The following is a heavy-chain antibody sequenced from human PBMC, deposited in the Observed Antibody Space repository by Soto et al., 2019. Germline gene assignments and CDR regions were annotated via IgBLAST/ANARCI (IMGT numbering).Heavy chain of an antibody. V-gene: IGHV3-30-3*01. CDR3: AREGPYYASGKEVFDS. CDR1: GFTFISYS. J-gene: IGHJ4*02. CDR2: ISYDGANK. D-gene: IGHD3-10*01. Sequence: GGSLRLSCVASGFTFISYSMHWVRQTPGKGLAWVASISYDGANKYYADSVKGRLTISRDNSQNTLYLQMNSLTTEDTAVYYCAREGPYYASGKEVFDSWGQGALVTVSS.